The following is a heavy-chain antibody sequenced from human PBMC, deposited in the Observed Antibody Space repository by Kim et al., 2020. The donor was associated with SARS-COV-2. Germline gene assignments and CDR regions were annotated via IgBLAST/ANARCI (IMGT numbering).Heavy chain of an antibody. CDR2: IYYSGST. J-gene: IGHJ4*02. V-gene: IGHV4-59*01. D-gene: IGHD5-12*01. CDR3: ASADGYNRGTFDY. Sequence: SETLSLTCTVSGGSISSYYWSWIRQPPGKGLEWIGYIYYSGSTNYNSSLKSRVTISEDTSKNQFSLKLSSVTAADTAVYYCASADGYNRGTFDYWGQGTLVTVSS. CDR1: GGSISSYY.